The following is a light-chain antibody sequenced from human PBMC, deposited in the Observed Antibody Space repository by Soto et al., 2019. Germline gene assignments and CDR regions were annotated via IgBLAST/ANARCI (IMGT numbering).Light chain of an antibody. CDR2: WAS. J-gene: IGKJ4*01. CDR3: QQYSSTPLP. V-gene: IGKV4-1*01. Sequence: DIVMTQSPDSLAVSLGERATINCKSSQSVLYSSNNKNYLAWYQQKPGQPPKLLIYWASSRESGVPDRFSGSGSGTDCTLTLSSLQAEDVSVYYCQQYSSTPLPFGGGTKVEIK. CDR1: QSVLYSSNNKNY.